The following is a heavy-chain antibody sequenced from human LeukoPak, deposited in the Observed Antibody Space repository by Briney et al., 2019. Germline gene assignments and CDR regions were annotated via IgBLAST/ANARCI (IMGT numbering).Heavy chain of an antibody. CDR1: GFTFSDYY. CDR2: ISSSSSYT. D-gene: IGHD2-15*01. V-gene: IGHV3-11*05. CDR3: ARESILGAFDI. J-gene: IGHJ3*02. Sequence: GGSLRLSCAASGFTFSDYYMSWIRQAPGKGLEWVSYISSSSSYTNYAASVKGRFTISRDNAKNSLYLQMNSLRAEDTAVYYCARESILGAFDIWGQGTMVTVSS.